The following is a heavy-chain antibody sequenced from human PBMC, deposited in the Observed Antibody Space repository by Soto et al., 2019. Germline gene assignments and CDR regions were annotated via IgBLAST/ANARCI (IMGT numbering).Heavy chain of an antibody. CDR3: ARDSCGVVSRYYFDY. Sequence: QVQLQESGPGLVKPSQTLSLTCTVSGGSISSGGYYWSWIRQHPGKGLEWIGYIYYSGSTYYNPSLKSRVTISVDTSKNQFSLKLSSVTAADTAVYYCARDSCGVVSRYYFDYWGQGTLVTVSS. CDR2: IYYSGST. D-gene: IGHD3-3*01. J-gene: IGHJ4*02. CDR1: GGSISSGGYY. V-gene: IGHV4-31*03.